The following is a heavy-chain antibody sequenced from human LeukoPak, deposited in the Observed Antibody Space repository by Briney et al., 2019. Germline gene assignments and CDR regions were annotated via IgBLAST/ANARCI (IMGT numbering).Heavy chain of an antibody. V-gene: IGHV1-69*05. D-gene: IGHD2-2*01. CDR3: ARAGEVVPAAYCYYMDV. Sequence: SVKVSCKASGGTFSSYAISWVRQAPGQGLEWMGGIIPIFGTANYAQKFQGRVTITTDESTSTAYMELSSLRSEDTAVYYCARAGEVVPAAYCYYMDVWGKGTTVTVSS. CDR1: GGTFSSYA. CDR2: IIPIFGTA. J-gene: IGHJ6*03.